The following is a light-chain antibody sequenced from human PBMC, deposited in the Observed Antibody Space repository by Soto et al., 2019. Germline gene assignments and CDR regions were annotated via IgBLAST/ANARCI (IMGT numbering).Light chain of an antibody. CDR1: SSDVGGYNY. J-gene: IGLJ1*01. Sequence: SVLTQPASVSGSPGQSITISCTGTSSDVGGYNYVSWYQQHPGKAPKLMIYEVSNRPSGVSNRFSGSKSGNTASLTISGLQAEDEADYYCSSYTSSSTLCVFGTGTKLTVL. CDR2: EVS. CDR3: SSYTSSSTLCV. V-gene: IGLV2-14*01.